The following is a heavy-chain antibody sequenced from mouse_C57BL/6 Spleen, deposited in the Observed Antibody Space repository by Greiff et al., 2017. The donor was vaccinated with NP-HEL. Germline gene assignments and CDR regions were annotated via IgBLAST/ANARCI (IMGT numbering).Heavy chain of an antibody. CDR1: GYTFTSYW. D-gene: IGHD2-5*01. V-gene: IGHV1-64*01. Sequence: VQLQQSGAELVTPGASVKLSCKASGYTFTSYWMHWVKQRPGQGLEWIGMIHPNSGSTNNNEKFKSKATLTVDKSSSTAYMQLCSLTSEDSAVYYCSRVDYYSKNYAMDYWGQGTSVTVSS. CDR3: SRVDYYSKNYAMDY. CDR2: IHPNSGST. J-gene: IGHJ4*01.